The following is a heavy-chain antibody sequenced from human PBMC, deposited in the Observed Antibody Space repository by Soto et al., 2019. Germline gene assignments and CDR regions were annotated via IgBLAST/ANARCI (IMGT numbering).Heavy chain of an antibody. D-gene: IGHD2-21*02. CDR1: VCSFTNFA. CDR2: IGASGDIT. CDR3: AKDAFTHRGDDYFES. J-gene: IGHJ4*02. Sequence: VGSLRLSCASSVCSFTNFAMSWVRHAPGKGLEWVAGIGASGDITWYADSVKGRLSISRDNSKNTLYLQLNSLRFEDTAVYYCAKDAFTHRGDDYFESWGPATLGIVS. V-gene: IGHV3-23*01.